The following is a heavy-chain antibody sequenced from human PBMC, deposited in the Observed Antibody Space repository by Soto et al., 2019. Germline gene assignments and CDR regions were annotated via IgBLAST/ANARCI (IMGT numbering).Heavy chain of an antibody. V-gene: IGHV4-39*01. CDR3: ARHSVVKGKKYYFDY. J-gene: IGHJ4*02. CDR1: GGSISSSSYY. D-gene: IGHD3-22*01. Sequence: SETLSLTCTVSGGSISSSSYYWGWIRQPPGKGLEWIGSIYYSGSTYYNPSLKSRVTISVDTSKNQFSLKLSSVTAADTAVYYCARHSVVKGKKYYFDYWGQGTLVTVSS. CDR2: IYYSGST.